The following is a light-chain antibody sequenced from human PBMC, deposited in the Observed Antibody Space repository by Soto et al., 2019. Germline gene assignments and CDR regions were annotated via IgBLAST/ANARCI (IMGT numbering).Light chain of an antibody. V-gene: IGKV3-15*01. CDR1: QSVSSN. Sequence: EIVMTQSPATLSVSPGERATLSCRASQSVSSNLAWYQQKPGQAPRLLIYGASTRATGIPARFSGSGSGTEFTHTLSSLQSEDFAVYYCQQYNNWPPRTFGQGTKAEVK. CDR3: QQYNNWPPRT. J-gene: IGKJ1*01. CDR2: GAS.